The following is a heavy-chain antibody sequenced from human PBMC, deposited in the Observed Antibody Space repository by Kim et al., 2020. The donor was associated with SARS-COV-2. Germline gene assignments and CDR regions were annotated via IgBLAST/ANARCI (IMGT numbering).Heavy chain of an antibody. D-gene: IGHD5-18*01. J-gene: IGHJ3*02. V-gene: IGHV3-30*01. CDR2: K. CDR3: ASPYSYDAFDI. Sequence: KDYADSVKGRFTISRDNSKNTLYLQMNSLRAEDTAVYYCASPYSYDAFDIWGQGTMVTVSS.